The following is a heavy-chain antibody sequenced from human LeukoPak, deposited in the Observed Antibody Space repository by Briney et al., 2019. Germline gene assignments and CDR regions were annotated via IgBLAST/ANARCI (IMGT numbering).Heavy chain of an antibody. Sequence: SETLSLTCAVYGGSFSGYYWSWIRQPPGKGLEWIGEINHSGSTNYNPSLKSRVTISVDTSKNQFSLKLSSVTAADTAVYYCARQGRFLEWPPRYFDYWGQGTLVTVSS. CDR2: INHSGST. CDR3: ARQGRFLEWPPRYFDY. D-gene: IGHD3-3*01. V-gene: IGHV4-34*01. CDR1: GGSFSGYY. J-gene: IGHJ4*02.